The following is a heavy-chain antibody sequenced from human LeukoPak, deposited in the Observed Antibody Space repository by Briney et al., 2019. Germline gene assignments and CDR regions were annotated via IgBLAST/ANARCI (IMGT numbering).Heavy chain of an antibody. CDR3: PREESTEAIHALDP. Sequence: GGSLRLSCAASGFTFSSYGMSWVRQAPGKGLEWVSAISGSGGSTYYADSVKGRFTISRDNSKNTLYLQMNTLRVEDTAVYYCPREESTEAIHALDPWGQGTLVTVSA. CDR2: ISGSGGST. D-gene: IGHD2-21*01. J-gene: IGHJ5*02. V-gene: IGHV3-23*01. CDR1: GFTFSSYG.